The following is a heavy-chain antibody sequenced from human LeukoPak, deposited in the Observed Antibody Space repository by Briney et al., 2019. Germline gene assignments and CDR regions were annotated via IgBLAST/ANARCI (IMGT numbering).Heavy chain of an antibody. CDR2: ISGSGGST. Sequence: PGGSLRLSCAASGFTFSSYAMSWVRQAPGKGLEWVSAISGSGGSTYYADSVKGRFTISRDNSKNTLYLQMNSLRAEDTAVYYCAQVISGTNPGSGFDYWGQGTLVTVSS. J-gene: IGHJ4*02. CDR3: AQVISGTNPGSGFDY. V-gene: IGHV3-23*01. D-gene: IGHD1-26*01. CDR1: GFTFSSYA.